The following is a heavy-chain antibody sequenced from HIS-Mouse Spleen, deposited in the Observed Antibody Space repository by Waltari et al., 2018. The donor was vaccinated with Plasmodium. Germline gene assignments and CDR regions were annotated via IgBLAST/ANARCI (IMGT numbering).Heavy chain of an antibody. Sequence: QVQLVQSGAEVKKPGASVKVSCKASGYTFISYGFTWVRQAPGQGLEWMGWISPYKGNTNVAQKLQGRFTMTTDTSTSTAYMELRSLRFDDTAVYYCARGSAGDAFDIWGQGTMVTVSS. CDR3: ARGSAGDAFDI. CDR1: GYTFISYG. CDR2: ISPYKGNT. D-gene: IGHD6-19*01. J-gene: IGHJ3*02. V-gene: IGHV1-18*01.